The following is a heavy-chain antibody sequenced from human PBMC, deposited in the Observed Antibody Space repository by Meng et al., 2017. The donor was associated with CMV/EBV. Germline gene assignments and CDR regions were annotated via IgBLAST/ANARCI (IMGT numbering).Heavy chain of an antibody. CDR3: ARPYCSSTSCYAEMDV. D-gene: IGHD2-2*01. V-gene: IGHV3-21*01. CDR2: ISSSSSYI. Sequence: ESLKIPCAASGFTFSSYSMNWVRQAPGKGLEWVSSISSSSSYIHYADSVKGRFTISRDNAKNSLYPQMNSLRAEDTAVYYCARPYCSSTSCYAEMDVWGQGTTVTVSS. CDR1: GFTFSSYS. J-gene: IGHJ6*02.